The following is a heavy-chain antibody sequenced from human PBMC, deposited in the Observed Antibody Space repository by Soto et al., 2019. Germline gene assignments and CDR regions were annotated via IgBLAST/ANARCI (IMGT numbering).Heavy chain of an antibody. Sequence: PSETLSLTCAVSGGSISSGGYSWSWIRQPPGKGLEWIGYIYHSGYTYYNPSLKSRVTISVDRSKNQFSLKLSSVTAADTAVYYCAVSRDGYSMDVWGQGTTVTVSS. V-gene: IGHV4-30-2*01. CDR1: GGSISSGGYS. J-gene: IGHJ6*02. CDR3: AVSRDGYSMDV. CDR2: IYHSGYT. D-gene: IGHD2-2*01.